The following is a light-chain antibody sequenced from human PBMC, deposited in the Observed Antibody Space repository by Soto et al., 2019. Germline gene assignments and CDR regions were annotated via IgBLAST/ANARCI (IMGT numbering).Light chain of an antibody. Sequence: EIVLTQSPGTLSLSPGERAILSCRASQSVSSNYLAWYQQKPGQAPRLLIYGASSRATGIPDRFSGSGSGTDFTLTISRLAPEDFAVYYCQQYGSSPETFGQGTKVDIK. CDR1: QSVSSNY. V-gene: IGKV3-20*01. CDR3: QQYGSSPET. CDR2: GAS. J-gene: IGKJ1*01.